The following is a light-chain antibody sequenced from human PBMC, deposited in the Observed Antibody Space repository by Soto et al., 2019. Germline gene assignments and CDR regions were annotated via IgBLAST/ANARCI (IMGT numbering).Light chain of an antibody. CDR1: QSVSSN. CDR3: QQYNNWPPYT. V-gene: IGKV3-15*01. CDR2: GAS. J-gene: IGKJ2*01. Sequence: EIVMTQSPATLSVSPGERATLSCRASQSVSSNLAWYQQKPGQAPRLLIYGASTRATGIPARLSGSGSGTEVTLTISSLQSEDVAVYYCQQYNNWPPYTFGQGTKLEIK.